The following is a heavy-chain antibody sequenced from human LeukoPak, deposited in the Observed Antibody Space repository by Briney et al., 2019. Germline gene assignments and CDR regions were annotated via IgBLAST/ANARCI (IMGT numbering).Heavy chain of an antibody. CDR3: ASFYCSGGSCYQYFSYYYMDV. CDR2: INHSGST. Sequence: PSETVSLTCVLYGGSPSGYYWSWVRQPPGKGLEWIGEINHSGSTNYNPSLKSRVTISVDTSKNQFSLKLNSVTAADTAVYYCASFYCSGGSCYQYFSYYYMDVWGKGTTVTISS. D-gene: IGHD2-15*01. V-gene: IGHV4-34*01. J-gene: IGHJ6*03. CDR1: GGSPSGYY.